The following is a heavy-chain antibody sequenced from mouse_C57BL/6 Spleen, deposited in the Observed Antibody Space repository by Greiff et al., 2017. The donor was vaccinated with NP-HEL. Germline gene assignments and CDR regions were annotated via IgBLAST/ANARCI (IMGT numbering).Heavy chain of an antibody. CDR3: TREMGGTGFDY. CDR1: GFTFSSYA. J-gene: IGHJ2*01. D-gene: IGHD4-1*01. V-gene: IGHV5-9-1*02. Sequence: EVMLVESGEGLVKPGVSLKLSCAASGFTFSSYAMSWVRQTPEKRLEWVAYISSGGDYIYYADTVKGRFTISRDNARNTLYLQMSSLKSEDTAMYYCTREMGGTGFDYWGQGTTLTVSS. CDR2: ISSGGDYI.